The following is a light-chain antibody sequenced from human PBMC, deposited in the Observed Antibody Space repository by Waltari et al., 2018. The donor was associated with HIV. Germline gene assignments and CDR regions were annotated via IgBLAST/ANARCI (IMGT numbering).Light chain of an antibody. Sequence: SSELTQDPAVSVALGQTVRITCQGDSLRSYYASWYQQKPGQAPVLVIYGKNNRPSGIPDRFSGSSSENTASLTITGAQAEDEADYNCNSRDSSGNQVFGGGTKLTVL. CDR1: SLRSYY. J-gene: IGLJ3*02. CDR3: NSRDSSGNQV. CDR2: GKN. V-gene: IGLV3-19*01.